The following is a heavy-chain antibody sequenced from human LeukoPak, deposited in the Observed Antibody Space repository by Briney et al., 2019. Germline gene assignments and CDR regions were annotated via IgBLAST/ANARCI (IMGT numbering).Heavy chain of an antibody. CDR3: ARALSGSGGRYVDY. Sequence: GGSPRLSCAASGFTVSSNNMNWVRQAPGRGLEWVSVIYSGGGTYYADSVRGRFSISRDNSKNTLYLQMHSLRAEDTAVYYCARALSGSGGRYVDYWGQGTLVTVSS. D-gene: IGHD3-10*01. V-gene: IGHV3-66*01. J-gene: IGHJ4*02. CDR1: GFTVSSNN. CDR2: IYSGGGT.